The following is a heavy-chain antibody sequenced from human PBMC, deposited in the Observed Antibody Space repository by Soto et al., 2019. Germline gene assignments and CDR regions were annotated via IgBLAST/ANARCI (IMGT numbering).Heavy chain of an antibody. V-gene: IGHV1-18*01. CDR3: ARGPQGAGWRGKWFDP. J-gene: IGHJ5*02. CDR1: GYTFTDYG. CDR2: IVTYNGNT. D-gene: IGHD6-19*01. Sequence: QVQLVQSGAEVKEPGASVKVSCKASGYTFTDYGISWVRRAPGQGLEWMGWIVTYNGNTQSAQNLQGRVTMTTDTSTGQAYMELRSLRSDDTAVYYCARGPQGAGWRGKWFDPWGQGTLVTVSS.